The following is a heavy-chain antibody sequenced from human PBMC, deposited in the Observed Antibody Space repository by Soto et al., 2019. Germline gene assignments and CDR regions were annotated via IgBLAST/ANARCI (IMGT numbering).Heavy chain of an antibody. CDR1: GYTFTNFD. J-gene: IGHJ4*02. D-gene: IGHD5-18*01. V-gene: IGHV1-8*01. Sequence: GASVKVSCKTSGYTFTNFDVNWVRQAAGQGLEGRGWMSPNRENKGYAQKFQGRLTMTRTTSITPAYLELSSLTSEDTAVYSCVRDFDGSYGYGPFDYWGQGTLVTVSS. CDR3: VRDFDGSYGYGPFDY. CDR2: MSPNRENK.